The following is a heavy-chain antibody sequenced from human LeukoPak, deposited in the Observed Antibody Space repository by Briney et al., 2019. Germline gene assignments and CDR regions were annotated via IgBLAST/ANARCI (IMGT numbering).Heavy chain of an antibody. Sequence: SGGSLRLSCAASGFTFANYAMSWVRQAPGKGLEWVSTISGSGGSTYYADSVKGRFTISRDNSKNTLYLQMNSLRAEDTAVYYCAKDQHNHGGHFDYWGQGTLVTVSS. CDR1: GFTFANYA. V-gene: IGHV3-23*01. CDR3: AKDQHNHGGHFDY. D-gene: IGHD1-14*01. CDR2: ISGSGGST. J-gene: IGHJ4*02.